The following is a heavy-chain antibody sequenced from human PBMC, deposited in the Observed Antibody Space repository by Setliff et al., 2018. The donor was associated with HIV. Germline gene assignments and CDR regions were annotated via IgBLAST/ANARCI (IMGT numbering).Heavy chain of an antibody. D-gene: IGHD2-2*01. V-gene: IGHV4-34*01. CDR2: INHSGGT. CDR1: GGSFSGYY. Sequence: SETLSLTCAVYGGSFSGYYWSWIRQSPLRGLEWIGEINHSGGTRYNPSLESRVTMSLDSSRKQFSLRLISVTAADTAVYYCARGSDCDTTTCGDYYYMDVWGIGTTVTVSS. J-gene: IGHJ6*03. CDR3: ARGSDCDTTTCGDYYYMDV.